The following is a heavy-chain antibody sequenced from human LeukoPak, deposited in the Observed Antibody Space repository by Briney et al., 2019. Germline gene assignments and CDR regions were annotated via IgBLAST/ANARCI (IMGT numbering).Heavy chain of an antibody. CDR2: FDPEDGET. CDR1: GYTLTELS. V-gene: IGHV1-24*01. Sequence: ASVKVSCKVSGYTLTELSMHWVRQAPGKGLEWMGGFDPEDGETIYAQKFQGRFTMTEDTSTDTAYMELSSLRSEDTAVYYCRAGNYYYGMDVWGQGTTVTVSS. CDR3: RAGNYYYGMDV. J-gene: IGHJ6*02.